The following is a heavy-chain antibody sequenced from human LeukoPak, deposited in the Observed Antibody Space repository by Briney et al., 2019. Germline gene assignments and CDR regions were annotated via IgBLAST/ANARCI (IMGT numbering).Heavy chain of an antibody. CDR3: AREGPRGHTYDLTFGY. V-gene: IGHV3-48*01. Sequence: GGSLRLSYAASGFTFSGYTMNWVRQTPGKGLEWVSYISSSSSTIYYADSVKGRFTVSRDNAKNSLYLQMNSLRAEDTAVYYCAREGPRGHTYDLTFGYWGQGTLVTVSS. J-gene: IGHJ4*02. D-gene: IGHD5-18*01. CDR1: GFTFSGYT. CDR2: ISSSSSTI.